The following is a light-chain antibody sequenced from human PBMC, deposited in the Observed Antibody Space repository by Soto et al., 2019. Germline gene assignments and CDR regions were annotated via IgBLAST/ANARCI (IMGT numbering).Light chain of an antibody. CDR3: QQSFSAPPT. V-gene: IGKV1-39*01. Sequence: DIQMTQSPSSLSASVGDRITITCRASQTISNYLNWYQQKPGQAPNLLIYAASSLQSGVPSRFSGSRSGTDFTLTISRLQPDDVATYYCQQSFSAPPTFGQGTQLEIK. CDR1: QTISNY. J-gene: IGKJ2*01. CDR2: AAS.